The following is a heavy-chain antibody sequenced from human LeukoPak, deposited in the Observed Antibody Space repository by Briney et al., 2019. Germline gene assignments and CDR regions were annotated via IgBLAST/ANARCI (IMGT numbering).Heavy chain of an antibody. CDR3: ARGGEYYYDSSGYSNTGFDY. J-gene: IGHJ4*02. CDR2: INHSGST. V-gene: IGHV4-34*01. Sequence: SETLSLTCAVYGGSFSGYYWSWIRQPPGKGLEWIGEINHSGSTNCNPSLKSRVTISVDTSKNQFSLKLSSVTAADTAVYYCARGGEYYYDSSGYSNTGFDYWGQGTLVTVSS. D-gene: IGHD3-22*01. CDR1: GGSFSGYY.